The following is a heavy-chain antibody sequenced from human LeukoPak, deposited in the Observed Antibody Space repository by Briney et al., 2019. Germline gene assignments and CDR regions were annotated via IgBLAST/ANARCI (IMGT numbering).Heavy chain of an antibody. V-gene: IGHV3-23*01. Sequence: GSLRLSCVASGFTFNSYAMYWVRQAPGKGLEWISGIFGSGGSAHYADSVKGRFTISRDNSKNTVYLQLDSLRVEDTAVYYCGKTTVGSSSGRYPGWPVDYWGQGALVTVSS. CDR1: GFTFNSYA. D-gene: IGHD3-22*01. CDR3: GKTTVGSSSGRYPGWPVDY. J-gene: IGHJ4*02. CDR2: IFGSGGSA.